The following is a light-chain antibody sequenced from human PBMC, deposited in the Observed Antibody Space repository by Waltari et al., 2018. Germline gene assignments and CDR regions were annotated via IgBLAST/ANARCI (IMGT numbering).Light chain of an antibody. CDR2: DTS. CDR1: TGRVDNSHY. V-gene: IGLV7-46*01. J-gene: IGLJ2*01. Sequence: QAVVTQEPSLTVSQGGNVTLTSGPSTGRVDNSHYPYWFQQKPGHAPRTLIYDTSNTYSWTPARFSGSLLGGKAALTLSGGQPEDEADYYCMLSYNGVRVFGGGTKLTIL. CDR3: MLSYNGVRV.